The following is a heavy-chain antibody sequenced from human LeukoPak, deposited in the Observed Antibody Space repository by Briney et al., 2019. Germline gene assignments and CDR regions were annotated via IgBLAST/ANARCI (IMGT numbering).Heavy chain of an antibody. CDR3: ARRGDGYNYFDY. V-gene: IGHV3-48*04. D-gene: IGHD5-24*01. CDR1: GFTFSNHG. J-gene: IGHJ4*02. Sequence: GRSLRLSCAASGFTFSNHGMHWVSQAPGKGLEWVSYISSSGSAIYYADSVKGRFTISRDNAKNSLYLQMNSLRAEDTAVYYCARRGDGYNYFDYWGQGTPVTVSS. CDR2: ISSSGSAI.